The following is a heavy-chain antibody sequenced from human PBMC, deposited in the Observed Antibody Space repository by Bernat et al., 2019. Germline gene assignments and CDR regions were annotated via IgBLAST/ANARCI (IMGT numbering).Heavy chain of an antibody. CDR3: ARATGVNWFDP. V-gene: IGHV4-39*01. Sequence: QLQLQESGPGLVKPSETLSLTCTVSGGSISSSDYYWGWIRQPPGKGLGWIGSVYYSGSTYYNPSLKSRVTISVDTSKKRFSLKLSFVTAADTAVYYCARATGVNWFDPWGQGTLVTVSS. D-gene: IGHD3-3*01. CDR1: GGSISSSDYY. J-gene: IGHJ5*02. CDR2: VYYSGST.